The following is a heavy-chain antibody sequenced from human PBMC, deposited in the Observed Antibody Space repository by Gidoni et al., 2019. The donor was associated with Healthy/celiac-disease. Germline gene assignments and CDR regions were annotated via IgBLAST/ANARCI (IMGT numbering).Heavy chain of an antibody. CDR1: GGSISSSSYY. D-gene: IGHD1-26*01. Sequence: QLQLQESGPGLVKPSETLSLTCTVSGGSISSSSYYWGWIRQPPGKGLEWIGSIYYSGSTYYNPSLKSRVTISVDTSKNQFSLKLSSVTAADTAVYYCARGVYLWELMPPYFDYWGQGTLVTVSS. J-gene: IGHJ4*02. V-gene: IGHV4-39*01. CDR3: ARGVYLWELMPPYFDY. CDR2: IYYSGST.